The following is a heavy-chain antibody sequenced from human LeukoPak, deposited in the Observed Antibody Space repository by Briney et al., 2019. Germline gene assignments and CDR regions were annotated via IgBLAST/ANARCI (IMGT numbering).Heavy chain of an antibody. CDR3: ARAAAGYYFDY. Sequence: VGSLRLSCAASGFTFSTYWMSWVRQAPGKGLEWVANIKQDGGEKNYVDSVKGRFTISRDNAKSSLYLQMNSLRAEDTAVYYCARAAAGYYFDYWGQGPLVPVSS. J-gene: IGHJ4*02. CDR1: GFTFSTYW. CDR2: IKQDGGEK. V-gene: IGHV3-7*05. D-gene: IGHD6-13*01.